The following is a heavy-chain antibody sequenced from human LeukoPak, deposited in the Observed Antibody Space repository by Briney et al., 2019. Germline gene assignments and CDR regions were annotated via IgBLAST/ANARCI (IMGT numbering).Heavy chain of an antibody. V-gene: IGHV4-59*01. D-gene: IGHD3-16*01. Sequence: ASETLSLTCTVSGGSISSYYWSWIRQPPGKGLEWIGYIYYSGSTNYNPSLKSRVTISVDTSKNQFSLKLSSVTAADTAVYYCARDSGGTTREAFDIWGQGTMVTVSS. CDR3: ARDSGGTTREAFDI. CDR2: IYYSGST. CDR1: GGSISSYY. J-gene: IGHJ3*02.